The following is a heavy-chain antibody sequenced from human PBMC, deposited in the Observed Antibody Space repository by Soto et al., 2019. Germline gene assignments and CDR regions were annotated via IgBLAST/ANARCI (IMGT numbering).Heavy chain of an antibody. CDR3: ARGQRGYSYGYYFDY. CDR2: IYYSGST. V-gene: IGHV4-59*01. D-gene: IGHD5-18*01. CDR1: GGSISSYY. J-gene: IGHJ4*02. Sequence: PSETLSLTCTVSGGSISSYYWSWIRQPPGKGLEWIGYIYYSGSTNYNPSLKGRVTISVDTSKNQFSLKLSSVTAADTAVYYCARGQRGYSYGYYFDYWGQGTLVTVSS.